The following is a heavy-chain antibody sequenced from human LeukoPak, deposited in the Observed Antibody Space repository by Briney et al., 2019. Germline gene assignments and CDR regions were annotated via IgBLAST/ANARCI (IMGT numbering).Heavy chain of an antibody. CDR3: ARDWGSGSFDFDY. J-gene: IGHJ4*02. CDR2: VNPNSGGT. D-gene: IGHD1-26*01. V-gene: IGHV1-2*04. Sequence: ASVKVSCKASGYTFTGYYMHWVRQAPGQGPEWMGWVNPNSGGTNYAQKFQGWVTMTRDTSISTAYMELSRLRSDDTAVYYCARDWGSGSFDFDYWGQGTLVTVSS. CDR1: GYTFTGYY.